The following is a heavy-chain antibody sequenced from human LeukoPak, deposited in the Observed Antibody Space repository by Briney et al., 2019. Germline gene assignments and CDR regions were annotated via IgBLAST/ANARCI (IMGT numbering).Heavy chain of an antibody. CDR2: ISGSGGST. V-gene: IGHV3-23*01. D-gene: IGHD5-24*01. J-gene: IGHJ4*02. Sequence: GGSLRLSCAASGFTFSSYSMNWVRQAPGKGLEWVSAISGSGGSTYYADSVKGRFTIFRDNSKNTLYLQMNSLRAEDTAVYYCAKVGGPRDGYNYYFDYWGQGTLVTVSS. CDR1: GFTFSSYS. CDR3: AKVGGPRDGYNYYFDY.